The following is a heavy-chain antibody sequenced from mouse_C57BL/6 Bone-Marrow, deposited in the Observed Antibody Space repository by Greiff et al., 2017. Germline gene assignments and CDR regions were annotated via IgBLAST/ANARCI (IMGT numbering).Heavy chain of an antibody. D-gene: IGHD1-1*01. CDR3: ATKPPYYYGSSYVDAMDY. Sequence: LEESGAELAKPGASVKLSCKASGYTFTSYWMHWVKQRPGQGLEWIGYINPSSGYTKYNQKFKDKATLTADKSSSTAYMQLSSLTYEDSAVYYCATKPPYYYGSSYVDAMDYWGQGTSVTVSS. CDR2: INPSSGYT. CDR1: GYTFTSYW. V-gene: IGHV1-7*01. J-gene: IGHJ4*01.